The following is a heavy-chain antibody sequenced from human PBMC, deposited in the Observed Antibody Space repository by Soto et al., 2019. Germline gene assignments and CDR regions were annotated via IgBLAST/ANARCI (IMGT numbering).Heavy chain of an antibody. V-gene: IGHV4-61*08. J-gene: IGHJ6*02. D-gene: IGHD6-13*01. CDR3: ASSNIAAAGFYYYGMEV. CDR1: GGSISSGGYY. Sequence: PSETLSLTCTVSGGSISSGGYYWSWIRQHPGKGLEWIGYIYYSGSTNYNPSLKSRVTISVDTSKNQFSLKLSSVTAADTAVYYCASSNIAAAGFYYYGMEVWGRGTTVTVSS. CDR2: IYYSGST.